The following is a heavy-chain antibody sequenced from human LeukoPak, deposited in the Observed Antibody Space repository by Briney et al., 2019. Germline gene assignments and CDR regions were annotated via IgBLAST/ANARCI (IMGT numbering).Heavy chain of an antibody. D-gene: IGHD4-17*01. CDR3: ARGLTSVTTFNWFDP. CDR2: INHSGNT. Sequence: SETLSLTCAVYGGSFSGYYWSWIRQPPGKGLEWIGEINHSGNTNYNPSLKSRVTISVDTSKNQFSLKLSSVTAADTAVYYCARGLTSVTTFNWFDPWGQGTLVTVSS. J-gene: IGHJ5*02. V-gene: IGHV4-34*01. CDR1: GGSFSGYY.